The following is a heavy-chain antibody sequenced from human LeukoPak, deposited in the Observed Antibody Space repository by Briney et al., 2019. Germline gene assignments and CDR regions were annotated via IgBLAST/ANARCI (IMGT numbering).Heavy chain of an antibody. V-gene: IGHV4-59*08. J-gene: IGHJ5*02. D-gene: IGHD5-18*01. CDR3: LNSGSNYEAVS. Sequence: SETLSLTCTVSGGSMSSYYWNWIRQPPGKGLEWMGYVYYSGSTNYNPSLESRVTISVDTSKNQFSLKLSSVSAADTAFYFCLNSGSNYEAVSWGQGTLVTVSS. CDR2: VYYSGST. CDR1: GGSMSSYY.